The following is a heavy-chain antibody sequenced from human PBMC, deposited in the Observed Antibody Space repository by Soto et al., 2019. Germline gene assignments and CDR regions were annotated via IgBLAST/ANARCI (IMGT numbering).Heavy chain of an antibody. CDR2: IYYSGDT. CDR1: GGSVNGYY. D-gene: IGHD6-13*01. J-gene: IGHJ4*02. V-gene: IGHV4-59*04. CDR3: ASLQVPGNFDY. Sequence: LSLTCTVSGGSVNGYYWSWIRQPPGKGLEWIANIYYSGDTYFHPSLRSRLTVSVDTSKNQFSLKLSSLTAADTAMYYCASLQVPGNFDYWGQGTLVTVSS.